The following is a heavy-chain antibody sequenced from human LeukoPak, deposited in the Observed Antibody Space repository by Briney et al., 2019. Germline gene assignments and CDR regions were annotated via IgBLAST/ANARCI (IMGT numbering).Heavy chain of an antibody. V-gene: IGHV3-23*01. CDR3: AKDPGSSTIGDYYYGMDV. Sequence: PGGSLRLSCAASGFTFSSYAMSWVRQAPGKGLEWVSAISGSGGSTYYADSVKGRFTISRDNSKNTLYLQMNSLRAEDTAVYYCAKDPGSSTIGDYYYGMDVWGQGTTVTVSS. J-gene: IGHJ6*02. D-gene: IGHD2-2*01. CDR1: GFTFSSYA. CDR2: ISGSGGST.